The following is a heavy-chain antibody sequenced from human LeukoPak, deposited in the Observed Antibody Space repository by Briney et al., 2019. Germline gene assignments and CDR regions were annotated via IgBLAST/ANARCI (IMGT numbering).Heavy chain of an antibody. D-gene: IGHD2-15*01. CDR1: GSSITSSD. V-gene: IGHV4-59*01. J-gene: IGHJ4*02. CDR3: ASTSGYCSGGNCYSAFDY. Sequence: SETLSLTCTVSGSSITSSDWSWIRQPPGKGLEWIGYIYYSGSTNYNPSLKSRLTISVDTSNNQFSLKLSSVTAADTAVYYCASTSGYCSGGNCYSAFDYWGQGTLVTVSS. CDR2: IYYSGST.